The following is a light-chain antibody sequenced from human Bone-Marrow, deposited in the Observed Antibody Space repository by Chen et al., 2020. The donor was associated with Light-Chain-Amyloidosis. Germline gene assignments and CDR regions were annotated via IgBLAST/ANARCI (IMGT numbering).Light chain of an antibody. CDR3: QSYDSSNLV. Sequence: FMLTHPNPVPEQPGQTVTISFTGSRGSIASNYVQWYQQRPGSAPTTVIYEDNQRPSGVPSRFSGSIDSSSNTASLTISGLKTEDEADYYWQSYDSSNLVFGGGTKLTVL. CDR1: RGSIASNY. V-gene: IGLV6-57*02. J-gene: IGLJ3*02. CDR2: EDN.